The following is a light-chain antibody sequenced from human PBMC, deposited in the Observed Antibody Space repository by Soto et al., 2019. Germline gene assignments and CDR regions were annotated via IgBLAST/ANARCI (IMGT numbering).Light chain of an antibody. Sequence: QSVLTQPASVSGSPGQSIAISCTGTSSDVGGYNSVSWYQQYPGKAPKLMIHDVSNRPSGVSDRFSGSKSGNTASLTISGLQAEDEADYYCSSWTSSSSYVFGXGXXVTXL. V-gene: IGLV2-14*01. CDR3: SSWTSSSSYV. CDR1: SSDVGGYNS. J-gene: IGLJ1*01. CDR2: DVS.